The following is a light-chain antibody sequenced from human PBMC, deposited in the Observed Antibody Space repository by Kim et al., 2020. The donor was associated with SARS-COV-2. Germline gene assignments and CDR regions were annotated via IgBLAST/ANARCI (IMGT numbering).Light chain of an antibody. V-gene: IGLV1-44*01. CDR2: RND. CDR1: SSSIGGNT. Sequence: RVTITCARSSSSIGGNTGTWYKQNPGTAPTVLSYRNDERPSGVPDRFSGSKSGTSASLAISGLQSEDEAEYHCAAWDDSLKGVVFGGGNQLTVL. J-gene: IGLJ2*01. CDR3: AAWDDSLKGVV.